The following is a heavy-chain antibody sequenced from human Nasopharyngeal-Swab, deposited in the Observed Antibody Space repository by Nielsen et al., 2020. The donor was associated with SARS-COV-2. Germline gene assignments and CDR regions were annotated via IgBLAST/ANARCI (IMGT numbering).Heavy chain of an antibody. D-gene: IGHD6-13*01. CDR3: ARSYSSSWYDSYYYYYGMDV. Sequence: ASLMVSCKASGYTFTGYYMHWVRQAPGQGLEWMGWINPNSGGTNYAQKFQGRVTMTRDTSISTAYMELSRLRSDDTAVYYCARSYSSSWYDSYYYYYGMDVWGQGTTVTVSS. V-gene: IGHV1-2*02. J-gene: IGHJ6*02. CDR2: INPNSGGT. CDR1: GYTFTGYY.